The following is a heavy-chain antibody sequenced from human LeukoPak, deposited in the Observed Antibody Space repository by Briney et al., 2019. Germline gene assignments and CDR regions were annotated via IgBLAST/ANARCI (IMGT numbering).Heavy chain of an antibody. V-gene: IGHV4-4*09. CDR1: GGSINNYY. CDR2: IYNSGGT. J-gene: IGHJ3*02. Sequence: PSETLSLTCTVSGGSINNYYWSWIRQPPGKGLEWIAYIYNSGGTDYNPSLKSRVTISVDTSKNQFSLKLRSVTAAETAVYYCARVTGGNTFDIWGQGTMVTVSS. CDR3: ARVTGGNTFDI. D-gene: IGHD3-16*01.